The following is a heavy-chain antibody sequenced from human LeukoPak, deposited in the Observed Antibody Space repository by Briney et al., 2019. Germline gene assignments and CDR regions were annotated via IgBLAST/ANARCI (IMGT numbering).Heavy chain of an antibody. Sequence: GESLQISCQGSGYSFTSYWIGWVRQMPGKGLEWMGIIYPGDSDTRYSPSFQGQVTISADKSISTAYLQWSSLKASDTAMYYCARRGLYYYGSGSYYFDYWGQGTLVTVSS. J-gene: IGHJ4*02. CDR2: IYPGDSDT. CDR1: GYSFTSYW. V-gene: IGHV5-51*01. CDR3: ARRGLYYYGSGSYYFDY. D-gene: IGHD3-10*01.